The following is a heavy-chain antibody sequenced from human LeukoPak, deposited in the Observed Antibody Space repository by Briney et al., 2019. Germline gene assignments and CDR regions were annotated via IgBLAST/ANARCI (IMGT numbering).Heavy chain of an antibody. V-gene: IGHV1-18*01. D-gene: IGHD5-12*01. Sequence: GASVKVSCKASGYTFTSYGISWVRQAPGQGLEWMGWISAYNGNTNYAQKLQGRVTMTTDTSTSTAYMELRSLRPDDTAVYYCARDRRYSNNRKGFFDNWGQGTLVTVSS. CDR2: ISAYNGNT. J-gene: IGHJ4*02. CDR3: ARDRRYSNNRKGFFDN. CDR1: GYTFTSYG.